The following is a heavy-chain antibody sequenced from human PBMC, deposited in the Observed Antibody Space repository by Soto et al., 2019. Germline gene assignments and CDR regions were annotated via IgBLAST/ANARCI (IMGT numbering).Heavy chain of an antibody. CDR2: IYYSGST. V-gene: IGHV4-30-4*08. D-gene: IGHD2-15*01. CDR1: GGAVSSYDYY. J-gene: IGHJ4*02. CDR3: ARLFGCSGGSCYDY. Sequence: TLSLTCTVSGGAVSSYDYYWTWIRQPPGKGLEWIGYIYYSGSTSQNPSLKSRLTMSIDTSKNQFSLRLTSVTAADTAVYYCARLFGCSGGSCYDYWGRGALVTVSS.